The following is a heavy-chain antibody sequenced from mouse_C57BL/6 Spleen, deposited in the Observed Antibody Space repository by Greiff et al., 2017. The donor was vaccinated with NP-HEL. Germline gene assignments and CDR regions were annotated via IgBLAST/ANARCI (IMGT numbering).Heavy chain of an antibody. CDR1: GYTFTNYW. CDR2: IYPGGGYT. D-gene: IGHD2-1*01. J-gene: IGHJ4*01. CDR3: ARGNGNYARDYYAMDY. V-gene: IGHV1-63*01. Sequence: VQLQQSGAELVRPGTSVKMSCKASGYTFTNYWIGWAKQRPGHGLEWIGDIYPGGGYTNYNEKFKGKATLTADKSSSTAYMQFSSLTSEDSAIYYCARGNGNYARDYYAMDYWGQGTSVTVSS.